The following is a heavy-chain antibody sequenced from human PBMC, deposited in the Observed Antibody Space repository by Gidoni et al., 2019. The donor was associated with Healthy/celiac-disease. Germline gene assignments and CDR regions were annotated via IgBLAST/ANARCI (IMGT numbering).Heavy chain of an antibody. V-gene: IGHV3-23*01. CDR3: AKARSVPATAIGYFDY. Sequence: EVQLLESGGGLVQPGGSLRLSCAASGFTFSSYAMRWVRQAPGKGLEWVSAISGSGGSTYYADSVKGRFTISRDNSKNTLYLQMNSLRAEDTAVYYCAKARSVPATAIGYFDYWGQGTLVTVSS. CDR2: ISGSGGST. D-gene: IGHD2-2*01. CDR1: GFTFSSYA. J-gene: IGHJ4*02.